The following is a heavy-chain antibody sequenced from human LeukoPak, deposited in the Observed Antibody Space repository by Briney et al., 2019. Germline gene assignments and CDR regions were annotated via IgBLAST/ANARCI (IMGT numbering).Heavy chain of an antibody. CDR2: ISSSSSYI. CDR1: GFTFSSYS. D-gene: IGHD2-2*01. CDR3: ARDSRSPYQLLFGWFDP. J-gene: IGHJ5*02. Sequence: GGSLRLSCAASGFTFSSYSMNWVRQAPGKGLEWVSSISSSSSYIYYADSVKGRFTISRDNAKNSLYLQMNSLRAEDTAVYYCARDSRSPYQLLFGWFDPWGQGTLVTVSS. V-gene: IGHV3-21*01.